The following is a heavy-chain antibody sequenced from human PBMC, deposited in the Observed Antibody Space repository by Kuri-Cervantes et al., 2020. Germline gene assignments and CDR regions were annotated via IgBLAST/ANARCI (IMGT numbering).Heavy chain of an antibody. Sequence: GGSLRLSCSASGFTFSSYVMNWVRQAPGKGLEWVSYISSSGSTIYYADSVKGRFTISRDNAKNSLYLQMNSLRAEDTAVYYCARGCYDYGDYCDAFDIWGQGTMVTVSS. CDR3: ARGCYDYGDYCDAFDI. J-gene: IGHJ3*02. CDR1: GFTFSSYV. CDR2: ISSSGSTI. D-gene: IGHD4-17*01. V-gene: IGHV3-48*03.